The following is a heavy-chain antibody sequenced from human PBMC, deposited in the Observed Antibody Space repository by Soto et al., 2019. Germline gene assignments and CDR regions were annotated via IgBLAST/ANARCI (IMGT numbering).Heavy chain of an antibody. CDR3: ARTILRVLEWLPLAPSGMDV. Sequence: GESLKISCKGSGYSFTSYWMRWVGQVPGKGLEWMWRIDPSHSYTNYSPSFQGHVTISADKPISTAYLQWSSLKASDTAMYYCARTILRVLEWLPLAPSGMDVWGQGTTVTFAS. CDR2: IDPSHSYT. J-gene: IGHJ6*02. CDR1: GYSFTSYW. D-gene: IGHD3-3*01. V-gene: IGHV5-10-1*01.